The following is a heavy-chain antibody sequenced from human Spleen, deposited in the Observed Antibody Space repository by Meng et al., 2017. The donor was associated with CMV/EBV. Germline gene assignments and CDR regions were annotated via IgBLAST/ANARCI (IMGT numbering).Heavy chain of an antibody. CDR3: AKGGMVGDENYYVMDV. D-gene: IGHD1-26*01. Sequence: STFSSYGMHWVRQAPGKGLEWVAFIRFDGSKKYCADSVKGRFTVSRDNSKNTLYLQMNSLRAEDTAVYFCAKGGMVGDENYYVMDVWGQGTTVTVSS. V-gene: IGHV3-30*02. J-gene: IGHJ6*02. CDR2: IRFDGSKK. CDR1: STFSSYG.